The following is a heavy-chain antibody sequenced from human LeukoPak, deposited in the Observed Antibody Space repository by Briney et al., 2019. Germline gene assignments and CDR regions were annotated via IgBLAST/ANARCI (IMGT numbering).Heavy chain of an antibody. CDR2: IRTKVDSYAT. J-gene: IGHJ4*02. D-gene: IGHD3-22*01. CDR3: ARPSSGFHF. CDR1: GFTFSDFA. Sequence: GGSLRLSCAASGFTFSDFAMHWVRQASGEGLEWVGRIRTKVDSYATTYAASVKGRFTVSRDDSKNTAYLEMNSLKSEDTAVYYCARPSSGFHFWGQGTLVTVSS. V-gene: IGHV3-73*01.